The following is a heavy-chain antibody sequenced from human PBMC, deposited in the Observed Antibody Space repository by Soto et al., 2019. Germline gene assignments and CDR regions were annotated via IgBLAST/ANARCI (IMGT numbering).Heavy chain of an antibody. Sequence: TSETLSLTCTVSGGSISSGGYYWSWIRQHPGKGLEWIGYIYYSGSTYYNPSLKSRVTISVDTSKNQFSLKLSSVTAADTAVYYCARARYSYGHNWFDPWRQGTLVTVSS. CDR1: GGSISSGGYY. J-gene: IGHJ5*02. V-gene: IGHV4-31*03. CDR2: IYYSGST. D-gene: IGHD5-18*01. CDR3: ARARYSYGHNWFDP.